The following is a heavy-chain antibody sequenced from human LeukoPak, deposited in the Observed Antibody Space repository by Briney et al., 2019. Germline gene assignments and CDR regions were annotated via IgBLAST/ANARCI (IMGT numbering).Heavy chain of an antibody. CDR1: GCSISSGGFY. V-gene: IGHV4-31*01. CDR2: SCYSSRT. D-gene: IGHD3-9*01. Sequence: SQTLSLTCTVSGCSISSGGFYWIWIRQHPGKGLEWFGNSCYSSRTYYNSYVKSLVTISVDTSKNHYNLKLSSVTGADTAVYYGARGRKLRYFDWFPGSYGMDVWGQGTTVTVAS. CDR3: ARGRKLRYFDWFPGSYGMDV. J-gene: IGHJ6*02.